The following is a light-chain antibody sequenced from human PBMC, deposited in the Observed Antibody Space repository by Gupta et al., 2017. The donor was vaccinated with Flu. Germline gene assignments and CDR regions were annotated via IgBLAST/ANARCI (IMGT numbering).Light chain of an antibody. CDR2: SNN. CDR1: SSNIGSNT. Sequence: QSVLTQPPSASGTPGQRVIISCSGRSSNIGSNTVNWYQQFPGSAPKLLIYSNNERPSGVPDRFSGSKFVTSASLAISGLQSEDEAHYYCASWDDSLNGPVFGGGTELTVL. CDR3: ASWDDSLNGPV. J-gene: IGLJ3*02. V-gene: IGLV1-44*01.